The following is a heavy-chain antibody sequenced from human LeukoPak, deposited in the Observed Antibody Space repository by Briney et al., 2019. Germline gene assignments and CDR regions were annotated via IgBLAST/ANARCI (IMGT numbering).Heavy chain of an antibody. CDR3: ARGPASTELWLDYFDY. CDR2: IHTSGST. V-gene: IGHV4-59*10. J-gene: IGHJ4*02. CDR1: GGSFSAYY. D-gene: IGHD3-10*01. Sequence: SETLSLTCAVYGGSFSAYYWSWLRQPAGKGLEWIGRIHTSGSTNYNPSLKSRVTISLDTSKNQFSLKVTSVTAADTAVYYCARGPASTELWLDYFDYWGQGTLVTVSS.